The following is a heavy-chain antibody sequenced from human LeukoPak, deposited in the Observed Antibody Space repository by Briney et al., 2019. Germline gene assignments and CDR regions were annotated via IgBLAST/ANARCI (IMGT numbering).Heavy chain of an antibody. CDR2: IYYSGST. Sequence: KPSETLSLTCTASGGSISSYYWSWIRQPPGKGLEWIGYIYYSGSTNYNPSLKSRVAISVDTSKNQFSLKLSSVTAADTAVYYCASSIAAGADYYYGMDVWGQGTTGTVSS. CDR1: GGSISSYY. J-gene: IGHJ6*02. CDR3: ASSIAAGADYYYGMDV. D-gene: IGHD6-13*01. V-gene: IGHV4-59*08.